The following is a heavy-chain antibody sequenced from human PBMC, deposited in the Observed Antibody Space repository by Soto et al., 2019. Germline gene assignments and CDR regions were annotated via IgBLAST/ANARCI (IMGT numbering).Heavy chain of an antibody. D-gene: IGHD6-19*01. CDR3: AREVSPNSRGWYTVLVRWFDP. J-gene: IGHJ5*02. CDR2: ISYSGNT. Sequence: PSDTLSLTCTVSGGSINSGDYYWSWVRQVPGKGLEWIGFISYSGNTHYNPSLESRVTISKDTSKNQFSLRLNSMTAADSAVYYCAREVSPNSRGWYTVLVRWFDPWGQGTLVTVSS. V-gene: IGHV4-31*03. CDR1: GGSINSGDYY.